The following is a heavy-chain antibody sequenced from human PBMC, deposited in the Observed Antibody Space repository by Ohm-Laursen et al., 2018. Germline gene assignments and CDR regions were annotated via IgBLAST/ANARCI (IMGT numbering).Heavy chain of an antibody. Sequence: SLRLSCAASGFTFDDYAMHWVRQAPGKGLEWVSGISWNSVSIGYADSVKGRVTISRDNAKNSLYLQMNSLTAEDTALYYCAKDHSPYSRSLRSAFDIWGQGTMVTVSS. D-gene: IGHD6-13*01. CDR2: ISWNSVSI. CDR3: AKDHSPYSRSLRSAFDI. J-gene: IGHJ3*02. V-gene: IGHV3-9*01. CDR1: GFTFDDYA.